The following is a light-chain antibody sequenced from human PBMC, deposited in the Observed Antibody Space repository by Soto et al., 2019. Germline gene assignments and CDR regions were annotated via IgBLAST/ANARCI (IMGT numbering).Light chain of an antibody. V-gene: IGKV1-33*01. J-gene: IGKJ4*01. CDR2: DAS. Sequence: DIQMTQSPSSLSAYVGDRVTITCQASQDIDNYLNWYQQKPGKAPKLLIYDASNSERGVPSRFSGSGSGTDFTFTISSLQPEDIATYYCQQCDSLPVTFGGGTKVEMK. CDR3: QQCDSLPVT. CDR1: QDIDNY.